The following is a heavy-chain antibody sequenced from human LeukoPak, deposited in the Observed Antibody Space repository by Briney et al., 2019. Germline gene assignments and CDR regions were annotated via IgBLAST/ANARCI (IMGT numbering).Heavy chain of an antibody. CDR3: ARETPGAGHFDY. J-gene: IGHJ4*02. CDR1: GVSISSYY. CDR2: IYYSGST. V-gene: IGHV4-59*01. Sequence: RSSETLSLTCTVSGVSISSYYWSWIRQPPGKGLEWIGYIYYSGSTNYNPSLKSRVTISVDTSKNQFSLKLSSVTAADTAVYYCARETPGAGHFDYWGQGSLVTVSS. D-gene: IGHD7-27*01.